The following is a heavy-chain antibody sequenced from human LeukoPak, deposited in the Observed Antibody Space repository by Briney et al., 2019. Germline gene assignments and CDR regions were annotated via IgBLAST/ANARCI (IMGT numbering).Heavy chain of an antibody. CDR3: GIAVAGTGGAFDY. D-gene: IGHD6-19*01. CDR1: GFTFSSYS. Sequence: GGSLRLSCAASGFTFSSYSMNWVRQAPGKGLEWVSSISSSSSYTYYADSVEGRFTISRDNAKNSLYLQMNSLRAEDTAVYYCGIAVAGTGGAFDYWGQGTLVTVSS. J-gene: IGHJ4*02. CDR2: ISSSSSYT. V-gene: IGHV3-21*01.